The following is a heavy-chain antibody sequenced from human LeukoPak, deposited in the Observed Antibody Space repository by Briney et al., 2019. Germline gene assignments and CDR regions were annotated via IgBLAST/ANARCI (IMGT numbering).Heavy chain of an antibody. CDR2: INPSDGGA. CDR3: ARKAPHDSSGWYFDL. J-gene: IGHJ2*01. CDR1: GYTFTGYY. Sequence: GASVKVSCKASGYTFTGYYMHWVRQAPGQGLEWMGIINPSDGGASSAQKFQGRLTMSRDTSTNTLYMELSSLRSEDTAIYYCARKAPHDSSGWYFDLWGRGTVVTVSS. V-gene: IGHV1-46*01. D-gene: IGHD3-22*01.